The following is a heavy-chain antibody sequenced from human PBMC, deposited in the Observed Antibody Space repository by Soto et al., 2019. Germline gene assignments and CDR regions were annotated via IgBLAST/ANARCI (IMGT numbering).Heavy chain of an antibody. CDR3: VRDLRAYCGGDCYSTQEYWYFDL. V-gene: IGHV3-7*01. CDR2: IKEDGSEI. D-gene: IGHD2-21*01. CDR1: GFTFRSYG. J-gene: IGHJ2*01. Sequence: EVQLVESGGGLVQPGGSLRLCCAASGFTFRSYGMTWVRQAPGKGLEWVANIKEDGSEIHYADSVKGRFTISRDNPKNSFCLQVNSLRAEDTAVYYCVRDLRAYCGGDCYSTQEYWYFDLWGRGTLVTVSS.